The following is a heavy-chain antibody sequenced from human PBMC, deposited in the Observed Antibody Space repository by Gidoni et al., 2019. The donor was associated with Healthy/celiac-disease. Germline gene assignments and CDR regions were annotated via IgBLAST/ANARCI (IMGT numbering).Heavy chain of an antibody. CDR1: GGTISSSSYY. V-gene: IGHV4-39*01. CDR3: ARLPIAVAGLVDY. J-gene: IGHJ4*02. CDR2: IYYSGST. D-gene: IGHD6-19*01. Sequence: PQLQEPGPGQVQPSETLSLTCPVSGGTISSSSYYWGWIRQPPGKGLAWIGSIYYSGSTYYNPALKSRVTISVDTSKNQFSLKLGSVTAADTAVYYCARLPIAVAGLVDYWGQGTLVTVSS.